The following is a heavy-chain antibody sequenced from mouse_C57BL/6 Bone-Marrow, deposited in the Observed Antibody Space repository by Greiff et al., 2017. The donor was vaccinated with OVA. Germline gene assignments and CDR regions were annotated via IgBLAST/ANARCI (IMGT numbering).Heavy chain of an antibody. Sequence: VHLVESGAELARPGASVKLSCKASGYTFTSYGISWVKQRTGQGLEWIGEIYPRSGNTYYNEKFKGKATLTADKSSSTAYMELRSLTSEDSAVYFCASSSLYAMDYWGQGTSVTVSS. D-gene: IGHD1-1*01. V-gene: IGHV1-81*01. CDR3: ASSSLYAMDY. CDR1: GYTFTSYG. CDR2: IYPRSGNT. J-gene: IGHJ4*01.